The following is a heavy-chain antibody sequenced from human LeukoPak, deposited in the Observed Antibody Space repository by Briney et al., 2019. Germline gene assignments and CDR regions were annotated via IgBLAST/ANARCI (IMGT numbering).Heavy chain of an antibody. J-gene: IGHJ4*02. Sequence: GGSLRLSCAASGFTFSSYSMNWVRQAPGKGLEWVSYISSSGSTIYYADSVKGRFTISRDNAKNSLYLQMNSLRAEDTAVYYCARRQNVWGSYRSAFDYWGQGTLVTVSS. CDR2: ISSSGSTI. D-gene: IGHD3-16*02. V-gene: IGHV3-48*04. CDR1: GFTFSSYS. CDR3: ARRQNVWGSYRSAFDY.